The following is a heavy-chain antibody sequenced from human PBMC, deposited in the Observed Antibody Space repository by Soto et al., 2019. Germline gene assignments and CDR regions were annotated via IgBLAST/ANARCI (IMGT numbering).Heavy chain of an antibody. J-gene: IGHJ4*02. CDR2: ISYDGSNK. Sequence: QVQLVESGGGVVQPGRSLRLSCAASGFTFSSYGMHWVRQAPGKGLEWVAVISYDGSNKYYADSVKGRFTISRDNSKNTLYLQMNSLRAEDTAVYYCAKGFASMARTSCDYWGQGTLVTVSS. V-gene: IGHV3-30*18. CDR1: GFTFSSYG. CDR3: AKGFASMARTSCDY. D-gene: IGHD6-6*01.